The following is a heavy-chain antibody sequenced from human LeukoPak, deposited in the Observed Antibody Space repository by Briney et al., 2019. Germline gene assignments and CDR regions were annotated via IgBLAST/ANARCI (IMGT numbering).Heavy chain of an antibody. D-gene: IGHD3-22*01. J-gene: IGHJ4*02. CDR3: ARGNSSDDY. CDR2: ISYDGSNK. CDR1: GFTFSSYA. V-gene: IGHV3-30*04. Sequence: GGSLRLSCAASGFTFSSYAMHWVRQAPGKGLEWVAVISYDGSNKYYADSVKGRFTISRDNSKNTLYLQMNSLRAEDTAVYYCARGNSSDDYWGQGTLVTVSS.